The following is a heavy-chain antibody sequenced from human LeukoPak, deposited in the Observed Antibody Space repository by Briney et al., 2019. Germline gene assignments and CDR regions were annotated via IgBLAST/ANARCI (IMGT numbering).Heavy chain of an antibody. CDR2: ISYDGSNK. Sequence: GGSLRLSCAASGFTFSSYGMHWVRQAPGKGLEWVAVISYDGSNKYYADSVKGRFTISRDNSKNTLYLQMNSLRAEDTAVYYCAKVPDYGDYWYYFDYWGQGTLVTVSS. CDR3: AKVPDYGDYWYYFDY. D-gene: IGHD4-17*01. CDR1: GFTFSSYG. V-gene: IGHV3-30*18. J-gene: IGHJ4*02.